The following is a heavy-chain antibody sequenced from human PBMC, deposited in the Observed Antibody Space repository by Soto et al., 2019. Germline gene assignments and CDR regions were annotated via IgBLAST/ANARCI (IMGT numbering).Heavy chain of an antibody. J-gene: IGHJ5*02. CDR2: MFHSGST. CDR1: GGTPSRSDYN. CDR3: ARTLCPPSNWFDP. D-gene: IGHD2-2*01. Sequence: SEALSVTCTVSGGTPSRSDYNGCWIRHPPGKGLEWIASMFHSGSTYYNPSLKSRVTISINTSKTPFSLKLNSVTAADTAVYYCARTLCPPSNWFDPWGQGTLVT. V-gene: IGHV4-39*01.